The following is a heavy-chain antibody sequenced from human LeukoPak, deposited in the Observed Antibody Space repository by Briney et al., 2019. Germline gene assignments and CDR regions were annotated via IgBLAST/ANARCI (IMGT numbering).Heavy chain of an antibody. CDR3: ARDFYYDSSGYYLHFYAFDI. Sequence: PGRSLRLSCAASGFTFSSYAMHWVRQAPGKGLEWVAVISYDGSNKYYADSVKGRFTISRDNSKNTLYLQMNSLRAEDTAVYYCARDFYYDSSGYYLHFYAFDIWGQGTMVTVSS. D-gene: IGHD3-22*01. V-gene: IGHV3-30-3*01. J-gene: IGHJ3*02. CDR1: GFTFSSYA. CDR2: ISYDGSNK.